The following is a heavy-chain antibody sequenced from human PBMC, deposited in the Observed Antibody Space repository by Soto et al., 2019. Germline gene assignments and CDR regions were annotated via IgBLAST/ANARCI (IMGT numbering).Heavy chain of an antibody. J-gene: IGHJ4*02. Sequence: EVQLLESGGGGVQPGGSLRLSCAASGFIFSDYAMTWVRQTPGKGLEWVSAITSSGSSTSFADSLKGRITISRDNSKNTLSLKMDSLRVEDTAIYYCATGVEGYVVSSFDSWGQGALVTVSS. CDR3: ATGVEGYVVSSFDS. CDR1: GFIFSDYA. V-gene: IGHV3-23*01. CDR2: ITSSGSST. D-gene: IGHD5-12*01.